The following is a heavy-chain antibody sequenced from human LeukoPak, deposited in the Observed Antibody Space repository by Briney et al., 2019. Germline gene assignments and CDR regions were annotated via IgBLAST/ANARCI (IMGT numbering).Heavy chain of an antibody. CDR2: INHSGGA. J-gene: IGHJ4*02. V-gene: IGHV4-34*01. CDR1: GGSFSGYY. D-gene: IGHD4-17*01. Sequence: SETLSLTCAVYGGSFSGYYWSWIRQPPGKGLEWIGEINHSGGANYNPSLKSRVTISLDTSKNQFSLKLSSVTAADTALYYCARGRGTVTTHWGQGTLVTVSS. CDR3: ARGRGTVTTH.